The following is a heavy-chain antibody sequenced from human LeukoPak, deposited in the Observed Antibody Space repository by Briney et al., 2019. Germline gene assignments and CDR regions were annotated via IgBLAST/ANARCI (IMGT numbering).Heavy chain of an antibody. Sequence: ASVTVSFKASGYTFTIYYMHWVRQAPGQGLEWMGIINPSGGSTSYAQKFQGRVTMTRDTSTSTVYMELSSLRSEDTAVYYCASGGQQLVSNYGMDVWGQGTTVTVSS. J-gene: IGHJ6*02. V-gene: IGHV1-46*01. CDR2: INPSGGST. CDR1: GYTFTIYY. D-gene: IGHD6-13*01. CDR3: ASGGQQLVSNYGMDV.